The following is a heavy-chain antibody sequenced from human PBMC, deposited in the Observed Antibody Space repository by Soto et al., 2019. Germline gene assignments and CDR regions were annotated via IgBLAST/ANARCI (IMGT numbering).Heavy chain of an antibody. CDR2: VIPILGTA. CDR3: ARLGHPGH. J-gene: IGHJ4*02. Sequence: QVQLVQSGAAVKKPGSSVKVSCTASGGSLRNSVISWVRQAPAQRLEWMGGVIPILGTANYAQKFQGRVTMTADEATSTAYMDLGSLSPDGTAVYYCARLGHPGHWGPGTLVIVSS. CDR1: GGSLRNSV. V-gene: IGHV1-69*01.